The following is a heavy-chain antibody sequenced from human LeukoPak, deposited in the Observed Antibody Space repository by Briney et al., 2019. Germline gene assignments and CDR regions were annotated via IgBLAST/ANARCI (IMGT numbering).Heavy chain of an antibody. CDR2: ISYDGSNK. V-gene: IGHV3-30*18. J-gene: IGHJ4*02. CDR1: GFTFSSYG. D-gene: IGHD6-19*01. CDR3: AKEGAVAGVFDY. Sequence: GGSLRLSCAASGFTFSSYGMHWVRQAPGKGLEWVAVISYDGSNKYYADSVKGRFTISRDNSKNTLCLQMNSLRAEDTAVYYCAKEGAVAGVFDYWGQGTLVTVSS.